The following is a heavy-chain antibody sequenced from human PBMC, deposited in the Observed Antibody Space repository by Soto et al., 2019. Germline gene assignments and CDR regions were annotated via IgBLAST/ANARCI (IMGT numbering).Heavy chain of an antibody. V-gene: IGHV3-64*01. D-gene: IGHD6-13*01. CDR1: GFTFSSYA. CDR3: ARDTRYSSSWYWFDP. CDR2: ISSNGGST. J-gene: IGHJ5*02. Sequence: GGSLRLSCAASGFTFSSYAMHWVRQAPGKGLEYVSAISSNGGSTYYANSVKGRFTISRDNSKNTLYLQMGSLRAEDMAVYYCARDTRYSSSWYWFDPWGQGTLVTVSS.